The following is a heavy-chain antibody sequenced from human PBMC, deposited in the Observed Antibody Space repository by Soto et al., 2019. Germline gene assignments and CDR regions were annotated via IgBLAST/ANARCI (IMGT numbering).Heavy chain of an antibody. D-gene: IGHD5-12*01. V-gene: IGHV3-33*01. CDR2: IWYDGSNK. Sequence: QVQLVESGGGVVQPGRSLRLSCAASGFTFSSYGMHWVRQAPGKGLEWVAVIWYDGSNKYYADSVKGRFTISRDNSKNTLYLQMNSLRAEDTAVYYCARGEYSGYDSDFDYWGQGTLVTVSS. CDR1: GFTFSSYG. J-gene: IGHJ4*02. CDR3: ARGEYSGYDSDFDY.